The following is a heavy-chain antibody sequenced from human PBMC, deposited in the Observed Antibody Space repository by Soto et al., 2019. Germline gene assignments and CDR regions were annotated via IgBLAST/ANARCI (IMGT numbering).Heavy chain of an antibody. CDR3: VRGGHNSGWYRTFDF. D-gene: IGHD6-13*01. J-gene: IGHJ4*02. CDR1: RGTFTTDA. V-gene: IGHV1-69*01. Sequence: QLQLVQSGAEVKKPGSSVSVSCKSSRGTFTTDAISWVRQVPGQGLEWMGVIIPVFGPPTYAQRFQGRVTISADESTSTAHLELSNLRSEDTAIYYCVRGGHNSGWYRTFDFWGQGTLVTVSS. CDR2: IIPVFGPP.